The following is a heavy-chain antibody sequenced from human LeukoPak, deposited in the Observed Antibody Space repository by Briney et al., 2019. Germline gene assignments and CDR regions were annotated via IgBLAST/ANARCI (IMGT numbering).Heavy chain of an antibody. D-gene: IGHD2-8*01. CDR3: ARVGSPCIATRVY. CDR1: GYTFTGYY. V-gene: IGHV1-2*02. CDR2: INANSGGT. J-gene: IGHJ4*02. Sequence: ASVKVSCKASGYTFTGYYLHWVRLAPGQGLEWMGWINANSGGTDYPQKFQGRVTMTRDTSINTAYMELSRLRSDDTAVYYCARVGSPCIATRVYWGQGTLVTVSS.